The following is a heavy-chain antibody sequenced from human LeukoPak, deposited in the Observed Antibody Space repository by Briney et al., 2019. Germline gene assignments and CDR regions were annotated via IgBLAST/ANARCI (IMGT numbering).Heavy chain of an antibody. CDR1: GFTFSNYW. D-gene: IGHD4-17*01. CDR3: ARDLRSDRGMARTWYLAY. CDR2: IKQDGSEN. V-gene: IGHV3-7*01. J-gene: IGHJ4*02. Sequence: GGSLRLSCEVSGFTFSNYWMSWVRQAAGKGLEWVANIKQDGSENYYVDSGKGRFTISRDNAKNSLYLQMNSRRAEDTAVCYCARDLRSDRGMARTWYLAYWGQGTLVTVSS.